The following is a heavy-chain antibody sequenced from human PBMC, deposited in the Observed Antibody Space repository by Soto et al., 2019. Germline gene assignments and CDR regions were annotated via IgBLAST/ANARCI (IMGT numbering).Heavy chain of an antibody. J-gene: IGHJ5*01. Sequence: SETLSLTCAVYGGSFSGYYWSWIRQPPGKGLEWIGEINHSGSTSYNPSLKSRVTISVDTSKNQFSLKLSSVTAADTAVYYCARGPIVGARGGFWLDSWGQGTLVTVSS. D-gene: IGHD1-26*01. CDR1: GGSFSGYY. CDR3: ARGPIVGARGGFWLDS. CDR2: INHSGST. V-gene: IGHV4-34*01.